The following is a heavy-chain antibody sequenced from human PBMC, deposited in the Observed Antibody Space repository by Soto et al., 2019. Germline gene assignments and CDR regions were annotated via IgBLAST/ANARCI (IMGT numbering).Heavy chain of an antibody. CDR2: IYHSGNT. V-gene: IGHV4-4*02. CDR3: VTLPPRVVASLLPIPT. CDR1: GGSISSSNW. D-gene: IGHD1-26*01. J-gene: IGHJ5*02. Sequence: VQLRQSGPGLVKPSGTLSLTCAVSGGSISSSNWWTWVRQAPGKGLEWIGEIYHSGNTYYNPSPKAPVPLTVDKSNTPFSLKLTSVTAADTAVYYCVTLPPRVVASLLPIPTWGPGTLVTVSS.